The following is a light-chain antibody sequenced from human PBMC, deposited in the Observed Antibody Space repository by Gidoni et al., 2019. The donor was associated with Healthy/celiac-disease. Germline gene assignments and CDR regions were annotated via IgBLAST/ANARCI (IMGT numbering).Light chain of an antibody. CDR3: QAWDSSTLV. V-gene: IGLV3-1*01. CDR1: KLGDKY. Sequence: YELTQPPSVSVSPGQTASITCSGDKLGDKYACWYQQKPGQSPVLVIYQDSKRPSGIPERFSGSNSGNTATLTISGTQAMDEADYYCQAWDSSTLVFGGGTKLTVL. J-gene: IGLJ2*01. CDR2: QDS.